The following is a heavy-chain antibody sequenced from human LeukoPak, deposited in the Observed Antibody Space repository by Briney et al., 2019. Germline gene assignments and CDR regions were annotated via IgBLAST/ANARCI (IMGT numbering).Heavy chain of an antibody. V-gene: IGHV4-59*12. CDR1: GGSISSYY. D-gene: IGHD1-26*01. CDR2: IYHSGST. Sequence: PSETLSLTCTVSGGSISSYYWSWIRQPRGKGLEWIGYIYHSGSTYYNPSLKSRVTISVDRSKNQFSLKLSSVTAADTAVYYCARDASGSYLGGFDYWGQGTLVTVSS. J-gene: IGHJ4*02. CDR3: ARDASGSYLGGFDY.